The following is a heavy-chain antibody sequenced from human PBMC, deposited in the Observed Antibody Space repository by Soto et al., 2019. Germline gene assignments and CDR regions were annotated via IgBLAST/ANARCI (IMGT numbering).Heavy chain of an antibody. V-gene: IGHV3-73*01. J-gene: IGHJ4*02. CDR3: TVVGATDGY. CDR1: GFTFSGSA. D-gene: IGHD1-26*01. CDR2: IRSKANSYAT. Sequence: GGSLRLSCAASGFTFSGSAMHWVRQASGKGLEWVGRIRSKANSYATAYAASVKGRFTISRDDSKNTAYLQMNSLKTEDTAVYYCTVVGATDGYWGRGTLVTVSS.